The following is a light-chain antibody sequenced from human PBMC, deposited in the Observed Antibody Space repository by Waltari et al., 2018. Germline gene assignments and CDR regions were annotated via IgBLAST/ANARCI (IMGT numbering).Light chain of an antibody. CDR2: EFT. Sequence: QSALTQPRSVSGSPGQSVSISCTGTTSDVGDHNYVSWYQQHPGKAPTLMIYEFTKRPSGVPDRFSGSKSGNTASLTISGLQADDEADYYCCSYGGSYTNILCGGGTKLTVL. CDR3: CSYGGSYTNIL. V-gene: IGLV2-11*01. CDR1: TSDVGDHNY. J-gene: IGLJ3*02.